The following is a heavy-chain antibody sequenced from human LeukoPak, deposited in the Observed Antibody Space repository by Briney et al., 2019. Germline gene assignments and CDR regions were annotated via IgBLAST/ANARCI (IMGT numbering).Heavy chain of an antibody. CDR1: GGTFSSYA. V-gene: IGHV1-69*13. CDR2: IIPIFGTA. Sequence: SVKVSCKASGGTFSSYAITWVRQAPGQGLEWMGGIIPIFGTANYAQKFQGRVTITADESTSAAYMGLSSLRSEDTAVYCCAGPYCSSTSCYLDYYYAMDVWGQGTTVTVSS. CDR3: AGPYCSSTSCYLDYYYAMDV. D-gene: IGHD2-2*01. J-gene: IGHJ6*02.